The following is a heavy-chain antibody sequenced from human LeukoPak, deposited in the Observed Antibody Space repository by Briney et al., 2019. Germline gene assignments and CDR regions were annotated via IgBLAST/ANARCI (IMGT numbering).Heavy chain of an antibody. J-gene: IGHJ4*02. D-gene: IGHD3-10*01. V-gene: IGHV3-23*01. CDR1: GFTFSSYA. CDR2: ISGSGGST. CDR3: AKLPKRITMVRGVMIAFDY. Sequence: GGSLRLSCAVSGFTFSSYAMSWVRQAPGKGLEWVSAISGSGGSTYYADSVKGRFTISRDNSKNTLYLQMNSLRAEDTAVYYCAKLPKRITMVRGVMIAFDYWGQGTLVTVSS.